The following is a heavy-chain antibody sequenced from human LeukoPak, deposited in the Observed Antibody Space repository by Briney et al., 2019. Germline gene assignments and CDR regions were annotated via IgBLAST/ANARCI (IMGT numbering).Heavy chain of an antibody. CDR1: GFTFSSYG. J-gene: IGHJ4*02. D-gene: IGHD4-17*01. CDR3: AKDLPHYYGDYIGRVNDY. Sequence: PGGSLRLSCAASGFTFSSYGMHWVRQAPGKGLEWVAFIRYDESDKYYADSVKGRFTISRDNSKNTLFLQMNSLRAVDTAVYYCAKDLPHYYGDYIGRVNDYWGQGTLVTVSS. CDR2: IRYDESDK. V-gene: IGHV3-30*02.